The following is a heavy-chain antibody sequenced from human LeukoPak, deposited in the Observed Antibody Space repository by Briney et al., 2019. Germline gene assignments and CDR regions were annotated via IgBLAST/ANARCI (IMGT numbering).Heavy chain of an antibody. J-gene: IGHJ4*02. V-gene: IGHV3-23*01. Sequence: GGSLRLSCAASGFTFSSYAMSWVRQAPGKGLEWVSAISASGGSPYYADSVRGRFTISRDNSKNTVYLQMNSLRAEDTAVYYCAKDGIAVAGTSAWYWGQGTQVTVSS. CDR2: ISASGGSP. CDR1: GFTFSSYA. CDR3: AKDGIAVAGTSAWY. D-gene: IGHD6-19*01.